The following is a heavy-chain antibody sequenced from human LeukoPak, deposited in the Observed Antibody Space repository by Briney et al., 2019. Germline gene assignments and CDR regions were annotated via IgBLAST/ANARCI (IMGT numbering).Heavy chain of an antibody. D-gene: IGHD4-11*01. CDR1: GGSISSSSYY. CDR2: IYYSGST. Sequence: SETLSLTCTVSGGSISSSSYYWGWLRQPPGKGLEWIGSIYYSGSTYYNPSLKSRVTISVDTSKNQFSLKLSSVTAADTAVYYCARAVRQLDFDYWGQGTLVTVSS. V-gene: IGHV4-39*07. CDR3: ARAVRQLDFDY. J-gene: IGHJ4*02.